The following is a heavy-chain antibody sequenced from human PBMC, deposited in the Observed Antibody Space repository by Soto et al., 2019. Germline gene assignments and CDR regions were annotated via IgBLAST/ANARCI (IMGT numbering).Heavy chain of an antibody. V-gene: IGHV4-61*01. Sequence: SETLSLTCTVSGASLSSGSYYWSWIRQPPGKGLEWLGYIYYSGTTKYNPSLTSRVTLSVDMSKNQFSLKLNSVTAADSAVYFCARNPGSWLERWYFDYWGQGTLVTVSS. J-gene: IGHJ4*02. CDR1: GASLSSGSYY. CDR3: ARNPGSWLERWYFDY. D-gene: IGHD5-12*01. CDR2: IYYSGTT.